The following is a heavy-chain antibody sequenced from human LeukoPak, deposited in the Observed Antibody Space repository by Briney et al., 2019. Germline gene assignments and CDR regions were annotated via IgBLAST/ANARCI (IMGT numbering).Heavy chain of an antibody. D-gene: IGHD4-17*01. CDR1: EFIFSKYW. J-gene: IGHJ3*02. CDR2: INQDGTEK. V-gene: IGHV3-7*05. CDR3: ARTSVNSLWDDAFDI. Sequence: GGSLRLSCEASEFIFSKYWMSWVRQAPEKGLEWVARINQDGTEKYSVGSVKGRFTISRDNAKNSLYLQINNVKAEDMAVYYCARTSVNSLWDDAFDIWGQGTMVTVSS.